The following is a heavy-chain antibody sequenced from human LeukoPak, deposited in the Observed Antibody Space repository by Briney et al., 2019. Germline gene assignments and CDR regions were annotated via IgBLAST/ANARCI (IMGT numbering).Heavy chain of an antibody. D-gene: IGHD3-3*01. CDR1: GFTFSSYG. CDR3: AKGGTSGFAARDGFNV. CDR2: IKFDGSKK. Sequence: TGGSLRLFCAACGFTFSSYGMHWLRQAPGKGLEWLAFIKFDGSKKFYANSVEGRFTISRDNSENTLHLQRNRLSPEGTDLYYCAKGGTSGFAARDGFNVWGQRTIVTVSS. V-gene: IGHV3-30*02. J-gene: IGHJ3*01.